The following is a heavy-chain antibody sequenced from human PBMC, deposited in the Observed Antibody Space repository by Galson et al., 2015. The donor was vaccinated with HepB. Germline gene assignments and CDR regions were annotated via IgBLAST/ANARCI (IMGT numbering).Heavy chain of an antibody. CDR3: ARRLPSSSWDTYDY. D-gene: IGHD6-13*01. CDR1: GFIFSNYA. J-gene: IGHJ4*02. Sequence: SLRLSCAASGFIFSNYAMSWVRQAPGKGLEWVSYISSSSSTIYYADSVKGRFTISRDNAKNSLYLQMNSLRAEDTAVYYCARRLPSSSWDTYDYWGQGTLVTVSS. V-gene: IGHV3-48*04. CDR2: ISSSSSTI.